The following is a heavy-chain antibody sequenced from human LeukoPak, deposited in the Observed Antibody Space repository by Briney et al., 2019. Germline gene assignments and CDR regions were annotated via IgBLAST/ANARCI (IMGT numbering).Heavy chain of an antibody. CDR1: GYSFTSYW. V-gene: IGHV5-51*01. Sequence: GESLKSSCKGSGYSFTSYWIAWVRQMPGKGLEWMGIIYPGDSDTRYSPSFQGQVTTSADKSISTAYLQWSSLKASDTAMYYCARCSYYVSGIQFTFDYWGQGTLVTVSS. D-gene: IGHD3-10*01. CDR3: ARCSYYVSGIQFTFDY. CDR2: IYPGDSDT. J-gene: IGHJ4*02.